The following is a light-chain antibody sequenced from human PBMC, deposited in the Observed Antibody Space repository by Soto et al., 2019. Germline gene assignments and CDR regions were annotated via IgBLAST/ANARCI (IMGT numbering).Light chain of an antibody. CDR3: QQYTKSPWT. J-gene: IGKJ1*01. CDR2: GAS. V-gene: IGKV3-20*01. Sequence: EVVLTQSPGTLSLSPGKRATLSCGASQSVGSTYVAWYQQKPGQAPRLLIYGASSRATGIPDRFSGSGSGTDFTITISRLEPEDFAVYYCQQYTKSPWTFGQGTKVEMK. CDR1: QSVGSTY.